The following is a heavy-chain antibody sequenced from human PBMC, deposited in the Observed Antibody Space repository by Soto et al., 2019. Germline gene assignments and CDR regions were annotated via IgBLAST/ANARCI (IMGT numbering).Heavy chain of an antibody. V-gene: IGHV4-59*01. Sequence: SETLSLTCAVSGGSISSYYWSWIRQPPGKGLEWIGYIYYSGSTNYNPSLKSRVTISVDTSKNQFSLKLSSVTAADTAVYYCARSDCSSTSCYISRYYYYYGMDVWGQGTTVTVSS. CDR2: IYYSGST. CDR3: ARSDCSSTSCYISRYYYYYGMDV. CDR1: GGSISSYY. J-gene: IGHJ6*02. D-gene: IGHD2-2*02.